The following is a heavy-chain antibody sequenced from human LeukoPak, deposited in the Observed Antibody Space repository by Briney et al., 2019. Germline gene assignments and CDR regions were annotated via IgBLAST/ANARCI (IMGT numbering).Heavy chain of an antibody. Sequence: ASVKVSCKASGGTFSSYAISWVRQAPGQGLEWMGGIIPIFGTANYAQKFQGRVTMTRDTSTSTVYMELSSLRSEDTAVYYCARDHIAAAGTPGYYFDYWGQGTLVTVSS. CDR3: ARDHIAAAGTPGYYFDY. D-gene: IGHD6-13*01. CDR1: GGTFSSYA. J-gene: IGHJ4*02. V-gene: IGHV1-69*05. CDR2: IIPIFGTA.